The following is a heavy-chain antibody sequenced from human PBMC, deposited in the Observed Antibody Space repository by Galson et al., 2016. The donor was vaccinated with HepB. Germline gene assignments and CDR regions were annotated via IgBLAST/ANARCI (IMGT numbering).Heavy chain of an antibody. CDR1: GDSMGRSRYY. CDR2: IYYSGST. J-gene: IGHJ6*02. D-gene: IGHD2-21*01. CDR3: ATPGKYHDIVTGSYGIVGKNGLDV. Sequence: ETLSLTCTVSGDSMGRSRYYWGWIRQPPGRPLEWIATIYYSGSTYYNPSLKSRATISLYKSKNQFSLWLTSVTAADSGVYYCATPGKYHDIVTGSYGIVGKNGLDVWGQGTTISVSS. V-gene: IGHV4-39*01.